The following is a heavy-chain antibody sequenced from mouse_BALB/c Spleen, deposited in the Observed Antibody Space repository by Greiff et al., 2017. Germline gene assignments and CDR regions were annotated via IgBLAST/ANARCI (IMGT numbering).Heavy chain of an antibody. CDR2: IDPSDSYT. CDR3: TRWGLRRDYYAMDY. Sequence: QVQLQQPGAELVKPGASVKMSCKASGYTFTSYWMHWVKQRPGQGLEWIGVIDPSDSYTNYNQKFKDKATLTVDKSSSTAYMQLSSPTSEDSAVYYCTRWGLRRDYYAMDYWGQGTSVTVSS. V-gene: IGHV1-69*02. CDR1: GYTFTSYW. J-gene: IGHJ4*01. D-gene: IGHD2-4*01.